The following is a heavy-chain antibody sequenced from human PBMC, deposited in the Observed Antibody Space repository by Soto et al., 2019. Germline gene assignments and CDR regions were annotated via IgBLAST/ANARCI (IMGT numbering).Heavy chain of an antibody. CDR3: ARDRDSSGYSVPDY. J-gene: IGHJ4*02. V-gene: IGHV3-30-3*01. CDR1: GVTFSSYA. Sequence: WGSLRLSCAASGVTFSSYAMHWFRQSPGKGLEWVAVISYDGSNKYYADSVKGRFTISRDNSKNTLYLQMNSLRAEDTAVYYCARDRDSSGYSVPDYWGQGTLVTVSS. CDR2: ISYDGSNK. D-gene: IGHD3-22*01.